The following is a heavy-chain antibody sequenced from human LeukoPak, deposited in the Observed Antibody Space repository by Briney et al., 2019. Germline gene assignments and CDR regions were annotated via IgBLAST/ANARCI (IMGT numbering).Heavy chain of an antibody. Sequence: SVKVSCKASGGTFSSYAISWVRQAPGQGLEWMGGIIPIFGTANYAQKFQGRVTMTTDTSTSTAYMELRSLRSDDTAVYYCARLTHRSSDAFDIWGLGTMVTVSS. CDR1: GGTFSSYA. D-gene: IGHD1-26*01. J-gene: IGHJ3*02. CDR2: IIPIFGTA. CDR3: ARLTHRSSDAFDI. V-gene: IGHV1-69*05.